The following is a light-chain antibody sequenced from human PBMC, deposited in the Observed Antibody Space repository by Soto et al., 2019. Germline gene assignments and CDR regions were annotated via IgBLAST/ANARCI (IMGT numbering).Light chain of an antibody. V-gene: IGKV3-20*01. CDR2: GAS. CDR1: QSVNGNY. CDR3: QQYGSTFRYT. Sequence: EIVLTQSPGTLSLSPGERATLSCRASQSVNGNYLTWYQQKPGQAPRLLIYGASSRATGIPDRFSGSGSGTDFTITISRREPEDFAVYYCQQYGSTFRYTFGQGTKLEIK. J-gene: IGKJ2*01.